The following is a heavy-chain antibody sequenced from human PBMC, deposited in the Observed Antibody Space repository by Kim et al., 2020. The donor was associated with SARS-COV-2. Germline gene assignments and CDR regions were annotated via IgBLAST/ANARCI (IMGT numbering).Heavy chain of an antibody. CDR3: TRVSTWYSGTKYYYFGMDV. D-gene: IGHD2-15*01. V-gene: IGHV4-59*01. J-gene: IGHJ6*02. Sequence: SETLSLTCTVSGGSISSYYWSWIRQPPGKGLEWIGYIYYTGGSTNYNPSLKGRVTISVDTSRNQFSLKLSSVTAADTAVYYCTRVSTWYSGTKYYYFGMDVWGQGATVTVSS. CDR1: GGSISSYY. CDR2: IYYTGGST.